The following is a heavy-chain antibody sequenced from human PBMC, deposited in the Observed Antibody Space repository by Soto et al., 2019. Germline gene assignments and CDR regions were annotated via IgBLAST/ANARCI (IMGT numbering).Heavy chain of an antibody. V-gene: IGHV4-31*03. CDR1: GGSISSGGYY. D-gene: IGHD3-16*02. Sequence: SETLSLTCTVSGGSISSGGYYWSWIRQHPGKGLEWIGYIYYSGSTYYNPSLKSRVTISVDTSKNQFSLKLSSVTAADTAVYYCARHRFGPFDYWGQGTLVTVSS. CDR3: ARHRFGPFDY. CDR2: IYYSGST. J-gene: IGHJ4*02.